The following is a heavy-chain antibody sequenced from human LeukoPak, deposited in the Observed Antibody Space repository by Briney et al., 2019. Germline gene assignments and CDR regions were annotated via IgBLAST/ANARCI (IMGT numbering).Heavy chain of an antibody. CDR3: ARGYCSGGTCYLVENWLDP. CDR2: INPNSGGT. CDR1: GYTLTAYY. J-gene: IGHJ5*02. D-gene: IGHD2-15*01. Sequence: ASVKVSCKASGYTLTAYYIYWVRQAPGQGLEWMGRINPNSGGTDYARNFQGRVTMTRDTSISTAYMELSRLRSDDTAVYYCARGYCSGGTCYLVENWLDPWGQGTLVTVSS. V-gene: IGHV1-2*06.